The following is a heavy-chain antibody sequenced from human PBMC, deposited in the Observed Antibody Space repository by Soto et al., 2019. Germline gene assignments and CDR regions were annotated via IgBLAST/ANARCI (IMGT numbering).Heavy chain of an antibody. D-gene: IGHD2-15*01. Sequence: HPGGSLRLSCAATGFSLSRFPMSWVRQTSEKGLEWVAAISGSGSSTYHADSVRGRFTISRDTSKNTLYLQMDNLRAEDTAIYYCAKVGVERLYCSDNGCRYFFDYWGQGALVTVSS. CDR2: ISGSGSST. V-gene: IGHV3-23*01. CDR3: AKVGVERLYCSDNGCRYFFDY. CDR1: GFSLSRFP. J-gene: IGHJ4*02.